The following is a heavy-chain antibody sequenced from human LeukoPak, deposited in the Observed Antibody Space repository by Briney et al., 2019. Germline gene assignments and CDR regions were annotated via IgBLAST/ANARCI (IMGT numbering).Heavy chain of an antibody. D-gene: IGHD6-19*01. CDR2: IRYDGSNQ. Sequence: GGSLRLFCAASGFTFSSYGMYWVRQTPGKGLEWVAFIRYDGSNQYYADSVKGRFTISRDNSKNTLSLQMNSLKTEDTAVYYCAKDMGYNSGWTRIDYWGQGTLVTVSS. CDR1: GFTFSSYG. J-gene: IGHJ4*02. CDR3: AKDMGYNSGWTRIDY. V-gene: IGHV3-30*02.